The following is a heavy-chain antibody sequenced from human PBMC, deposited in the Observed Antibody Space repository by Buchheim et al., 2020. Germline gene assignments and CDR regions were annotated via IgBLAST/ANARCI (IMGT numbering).Heavy chain of an antibody. J-gene: IGHJ4*02. CDR2: IHQRGST. CDR1: GGSFSDYY. CDR3: ARGPGARRTLDY. V-gene: IGHV4-34*01. D-gene: IGHD1-14*01. Sequence: QVQLQQWGAGLLKPSETLSLTCAVYGGSFSDYYWNWIRQLPEKGLEWNGEIHQRGSTKYNPSLKSRATMSVDASKNQVSLRVTSVTAADTAVYYCARGPGARRTLDYWGQGTL.